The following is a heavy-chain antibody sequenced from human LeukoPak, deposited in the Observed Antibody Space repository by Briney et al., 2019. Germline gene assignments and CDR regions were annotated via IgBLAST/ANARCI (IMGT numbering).Heavy chain of an antibody. Sequence: ASVKVSCTASGYTFTSYYMHWVRQAPGQGLEWMGIINPSGGSTSYAQKFQGRVTMTRDTSTSTVCMELSSLRSEDTAVYYCARPYCSSTSCKRGGHLFYWGQGTLVTVSS. V-gene: IGHV1-46*01. J-gene: IGHJ4*02. CDR3: ARPYCSSTSCKRGGHLFY. CDR2: INPSGGST. CDR1: GYTFTSYY. D-gene: IGHD2-2*01.